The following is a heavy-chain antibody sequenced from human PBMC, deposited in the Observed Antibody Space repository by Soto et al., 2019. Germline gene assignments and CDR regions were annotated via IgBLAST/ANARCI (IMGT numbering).Heavy chain of an antibody. J-gene: IGHJ3*02. CDR2: IRSKNYGRTT. Sequence: GGSLRLSCTGSGFTFGNNAMTWFRQAPGKGLEWVGFIRSKNYGRTTEYAASVQGRFTISRGDSKGIAYLEMNSLTTDDTAVYYCSRPSYYYDSSGFEPGAFDIWGQGTMVTVSS. D-gene: IGHD3-22*01. CDR3: SRPSYYYDSSGFEPGAFDI. CDR1: GFTFGNNA. V-gene: IGHV3-49*03.